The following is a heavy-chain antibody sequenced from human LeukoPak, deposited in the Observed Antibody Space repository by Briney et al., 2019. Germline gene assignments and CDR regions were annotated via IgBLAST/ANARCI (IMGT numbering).Heavy chain of an antibody. D-gene: IGHD3-3*01. Sequence: ASVKVSCKASGYTFTSYGISWVRQAPGQGLEWMGWISAYNGNTNYAQKLQGRVTMTTDTSTSTAYMELRSLRSDDTAVYYCARDPPDYDLWSGSETTDYWGQGTLVTVSS. CDR2: ISAYNGNT. J-gene: IGHJ4*02. CDR1: GYTFTSYG. V-gene: IGHV1-18*01. CDR3: ARDPPDYDLWSGSETTDY.